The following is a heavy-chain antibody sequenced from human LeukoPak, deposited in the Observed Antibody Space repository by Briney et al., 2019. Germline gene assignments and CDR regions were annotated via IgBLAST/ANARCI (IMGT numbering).Heavy chain of an antibody. CDR2: TYYRSKWYN. J-gene: IGHJ4*02. CDR1: RDSVSNNSSA. D-gene: IGHD6-13*01. V-gene: IGHV6-1*01. CDR3: ARDPSRIAAAATYFDY. Sequence: SQTLSLTCAISRDSVSNNSSAWNWIRQSPSRGLEWLGRTYYRSKWYNDYAVSVKSRITINPDTSKNQFSLQLNSVTPEDTAVYYCARDPSRIAAAATYFDYWGQGTLVTVSS.